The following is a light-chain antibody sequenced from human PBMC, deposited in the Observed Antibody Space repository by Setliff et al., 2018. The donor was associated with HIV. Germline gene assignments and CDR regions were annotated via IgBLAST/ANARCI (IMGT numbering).Light chain of an antibody. V-gene: IGLV2-23*02. J-gene: IGLJ1*01. CDR3: CSYTTSTTYV. CDR1: RSDIGTYDL. Sequence: QPVLTQPASVSGSPGQSSTISCTGTRSDIGTYDLVSWYRQYPGKAPKLIIYEVNRRPAGVSERLSGSKSGNTASLSISGLRAEDEATYYCCSYTTSTTYVFGTGTKGTV. CDR2: EVN.